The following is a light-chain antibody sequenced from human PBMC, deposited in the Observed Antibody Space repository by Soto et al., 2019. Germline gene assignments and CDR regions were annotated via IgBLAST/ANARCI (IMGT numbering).Light chain of an antibody. CDR1: ESVYSY. V-gene: IGKV3-15*01. Sequence: EIVMTQSPATLSVSPGEGLNLSCRASESVYSYLAWYQQKPGQAPRLLIYGASARATGIPARFSGSGSGTEFTLTISSLQSEDFAVYYCKKYNNWPLTFGGGTKVDIK. J-gene: IGKJ4*01. CDR3: KKYNNWPLT. CDR2: GAS.